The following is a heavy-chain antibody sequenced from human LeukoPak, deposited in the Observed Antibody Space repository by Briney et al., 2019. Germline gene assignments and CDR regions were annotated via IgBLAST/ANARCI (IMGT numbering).Heavy chain of an antibody. D-gene: IGHD3-16*01. V-gene: IGHV4-34*01. CDR2: INHSGST. J-gene: IGHJ6*03. CDR3: ARPQTGYDYVWGSYRLTAGEDYYYMDV. Sequence: SETLSLTCAVYGGSFSGYYWSWIRQPPGKGLEWIGEINHSGSTNYNPSLKSRVTISVDTSKNQFSLKLSSVTAADTAVYYCARPQTGYDYVWGSYRLTAGEDYYYMDVWGKGTAVTISS. CDR1: GGSFSGYY.